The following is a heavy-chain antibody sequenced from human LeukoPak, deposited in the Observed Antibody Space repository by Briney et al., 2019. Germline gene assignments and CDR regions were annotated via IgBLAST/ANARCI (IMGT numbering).Heavy chain of an antibody. J-gene: IGHJ4*02. Sequence: GSLRLSCAASGFTFTNAWMSWVRQAPGKGLEWVGRIKTKTDGGTTDYAVPVKGRFTISRDDSKNTLYLQMNSLKTEDTAVYSCTTAYSGTYPLVYWGQGNLVTVSS. CDR2: IKTKTDGGTT. D-gene: IGHD1-26*01. CDR1: GFTFTNAW. CDR3: TTAYSGTYPLVY. V-gene: IGHV3-15*01.